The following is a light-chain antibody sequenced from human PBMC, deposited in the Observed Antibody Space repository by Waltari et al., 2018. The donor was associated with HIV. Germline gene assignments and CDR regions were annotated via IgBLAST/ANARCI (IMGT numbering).Light chain of an antibody. CDR1: QRVSGSY. CDR2: GAS. CDR3: QHYGSFRLT. Sequence: EIVLTQPPDTMSSSQGERATLSCRASQRVSGSYLAWYQQQPGQAPRLLIYGASSRATGIPDRFSGRGSGTDFTLTISRLEPEDFAVYVCQHYGSFRLTFGGGTKVEIK. J-gene: IGKJ4*01. V-gene: IGKV3-20*01.